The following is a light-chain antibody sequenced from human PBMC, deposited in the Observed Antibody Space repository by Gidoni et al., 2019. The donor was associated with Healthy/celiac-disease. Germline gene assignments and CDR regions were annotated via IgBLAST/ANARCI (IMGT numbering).Light chain of an antibody. V-gene: IGKV1-39*01. CDR2: AAS. CDR3: QHSYSTPWA. J-gene: IGKJ3*01. CDR1: QIISSY. Sequence: DIQMTQSPSSLSASVEDRVTITCRASQIISSYLNWYQQKPGKAPNLLMYAASSVQSGVLSRFSGSGSGTDFTLTISSLQPEDFATYYCQHSYSTPWAFGPGTKVDIK.